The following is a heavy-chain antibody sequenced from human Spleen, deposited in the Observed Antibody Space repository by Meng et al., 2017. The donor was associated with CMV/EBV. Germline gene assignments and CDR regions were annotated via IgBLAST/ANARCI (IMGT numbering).Heavy chain of an antibody. V-gene: IGHV4-61*02. CDR2: IYTSGST. CDR3: ARGYYDSSGYGYWYLDL. CDR1: GGPISSGDYY. Sequence: QVQLPGPGPGLVKPSQTLSLTCTVSGGPISSGDYYWSWIRQPAGKGLEWIGRIYTSGSTNYNPSLKSRVTMSVDTSKNQFSLKLSSVTAADTAVYYCARGYYDSSGYGYWYLDLWGRGTLVTASS. J-gene: IGHJ2*01. D-gene: IGHD3-22*01.